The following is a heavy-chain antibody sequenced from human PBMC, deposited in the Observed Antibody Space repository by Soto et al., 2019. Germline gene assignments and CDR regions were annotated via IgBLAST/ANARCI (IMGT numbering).Heavy chain of an antibody. CDR2: MYPGDSDT. CDR3: ARLPRDGNKTSCYYAGH. V-gene: IGHV5-51*01. CDR1: GYDFNTNW. D-gene: IGHD3-22*01. J-gene: IGHJ4*02. Sequence: RGESLKISCRGSGYDFNTNWFGWVRQLPGRGLEWVGIMYPGDSDTRLLPSLQGNVTLSADVTVSTAFLQWRSLKTSYSGMYFCARLPRDGNKTSCYYAGHWDQGTSVTVSS.